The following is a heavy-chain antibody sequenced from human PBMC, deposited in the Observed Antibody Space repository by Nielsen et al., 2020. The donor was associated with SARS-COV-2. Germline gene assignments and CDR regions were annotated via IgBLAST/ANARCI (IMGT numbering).Heavy chain of an antibody. CDR1: GGSISSSSYY. V-gene: IGHV4-39*02. CDR3: ARDYRAGTVTFFDY. Sequence: GSLRLSCTVSGGSISSSSYYWGWIRQPPGKGLEWIGSIYYSGSTYYNPSLKSRVTISVDTSKNQFSLKLSSVTAADTAVYYCARDYRAGTVTFFDYWSQGTLVTVSS. D-gene: IGHD4-17*01. J-gene: IGHJ4*02. CDR2: IYYSGST.